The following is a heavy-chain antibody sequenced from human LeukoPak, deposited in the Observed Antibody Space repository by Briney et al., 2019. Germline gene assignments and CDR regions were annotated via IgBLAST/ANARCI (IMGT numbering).Heavy chain of an antibody. CDR3: ARVYTNKITMVRGVIRTWFDP. Sequence: SETLSLTCAVYGGSFSGYYWSWIRQPPGKGLEWIGEINHSGSTNYNPSLKSRVTISVDTSKNQFSLKLSSVTAADTAVYYCARVYTNKITMVRGVIRTWFDPWGQGTLVTVSS. CDR1: GGSFSGYY. V-gene: IGHV4-34*01. D-gene: IGHD3-10*01. J-gene: IGHJ5*02. CDR2: INHSGST.